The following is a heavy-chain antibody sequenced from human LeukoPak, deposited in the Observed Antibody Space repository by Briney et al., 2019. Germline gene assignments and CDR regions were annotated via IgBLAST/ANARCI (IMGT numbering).Heavy chain of an antibody. CDR1: GFILNKHA. CDR3: AKERDYGPADY. J-gene: IGHJ4*02. V-gene: IGHV3-23*01. Sequence: GGSLRLSGAAPGFILNKHAMSWVRQAPGKGWEWVSGLSGSGGSTDYADSVKGRFTVSRDNSKNTLFLQMNSLRAEDTAIYYCAKERDYGPADYWGQGTLVTVSS. D-gene: IGHD4/OR15-4a*01. CDR2: LSGSGGST.